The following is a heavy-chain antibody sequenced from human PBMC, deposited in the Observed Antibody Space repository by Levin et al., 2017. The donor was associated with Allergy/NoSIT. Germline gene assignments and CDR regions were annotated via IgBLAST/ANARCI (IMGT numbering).Heavy chain of an antibody. J-gene: IGHJ4*02. CDR3: ARGGDSASFDH. CDR1: GYTFSSFW. Sequence: GESLKISCAASGYTFSSFWMNWVRQTPGKGLVWVSRINNDGSGSMYAESVKGRFTISRDNAKNTVFLQMSSLRADDTALYYCARGGDSASFDHWGQGTLVTVSS. CDR2: INNDGSGS. V-gene: IGHV3-74*03. D-gene: IGHD3-16*01.